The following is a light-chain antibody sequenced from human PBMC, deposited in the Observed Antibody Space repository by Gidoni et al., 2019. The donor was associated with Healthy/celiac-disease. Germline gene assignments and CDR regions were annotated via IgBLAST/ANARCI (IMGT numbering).Light chain of an antibody. Sequence: DIVLTQSPATLSLSPGERATLSCRASQSVSSHLAWYQQKPRQAPRLLIYDASNRATGIPPRFSCSGSGTDFTLTISSREPEDFAVYYCQQRSNWPPEVTFGGGTKVEIK. CDR3: QQRSNWPPEVT. CDR1: QSVSSH. CDR2: DAS. J-gene: IGKJ4*01. V-gene: IGKV3-11*01.